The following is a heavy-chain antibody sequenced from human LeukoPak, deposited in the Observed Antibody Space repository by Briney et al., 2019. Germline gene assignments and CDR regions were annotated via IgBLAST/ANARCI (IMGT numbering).Heavy chain of an antibody. D-gene: IGHD3-10*01. CDR1: GYTFTSYD. CDR3: ARVPITMVRGVIVDP. V-gene: IGHV1-8*01. CDR2: MNPNSGNT. J-gene: IGHJ5*02. Sequence: ASVKVSCKASGYTFTSYDINWVRQATGQGLEWMGWMNPNSGNTGYAQKFQGRVTMTRNTSISTAYMELSRLRSDDTAVYYCARVPITMVRGVIVDPWGQGTLVTVSS.